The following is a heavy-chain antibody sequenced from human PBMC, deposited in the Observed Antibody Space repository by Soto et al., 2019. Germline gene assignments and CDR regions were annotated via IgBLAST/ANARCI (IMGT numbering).Heavy chain of an antibody. CDR3: ARVYSSGWYHAFDI. V-gene: IGHV1-18*01. J-gene: IGHJ3*02. CDR2: ISAYNGNT. D-gene: IGHD6-19*01. Sequence: GQGLEWMGWISAYNGNTNYAQKLQGRVTMTTDTSTSTAYMELRSLRSDDTAVYYCARVYSSGWYHAFDIWGQGTMVTVSS.